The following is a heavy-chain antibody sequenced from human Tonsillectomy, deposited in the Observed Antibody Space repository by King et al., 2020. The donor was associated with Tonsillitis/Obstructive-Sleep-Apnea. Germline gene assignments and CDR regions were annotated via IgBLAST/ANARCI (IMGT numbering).Heavy chain of an antibody. Sequence: VQLVESGGGLVQPGGSLRLSLSATGFTFSSYSLLLVLPAPWKGLEYVSGINNDGGYTPYADSVKGRFSISRDNSKNTLYLQMNSLRVEDTALYYCVKSLSQGLAPHDCWGRGILVTVSP. J-gene: IGHJ4*02. CDR1: GFTFSSYS. CDR3: VKSLSQGLAPHDC. CDR2: INNDGGYT. D-gene: IGHD3-3*02. V-gene: IGHV3-64D*06.